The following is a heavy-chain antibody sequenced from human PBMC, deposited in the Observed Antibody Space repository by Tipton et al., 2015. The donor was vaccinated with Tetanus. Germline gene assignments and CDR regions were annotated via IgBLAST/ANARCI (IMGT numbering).Heavy chain of an antibody. D-gene: IGHD3-10*01. CDR2: IYYSGST. CDR1: GGSFSGYY. Sequence: TLSLTCAVYGGSFSGYYWSWIRQPPGKGLEWIGYIYYSGSTNYNPSLKSRVTISVDTSKNQFSLKLSSVTAADTAVYYCARVYYGSGSYYFDYWGQGTLVTVSS. J-gene: IGHJ4*02. CDR3: ARVYYGSGSYYFDY. V-gene: IGHV4-59*12.